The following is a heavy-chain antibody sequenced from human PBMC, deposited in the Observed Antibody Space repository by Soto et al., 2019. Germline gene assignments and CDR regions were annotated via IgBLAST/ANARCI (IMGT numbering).Heavy chain of an antibody. CDR2: IKSTDTGGTT. CDR3: TCHLDI. CDR1: GFTFKDAW. V-gene: IGHV3-15*01. J-gene: IGHJ6*02. Sequence: EVQLVESGGGLVKPGGSLRLSCADSGFTFKDAWMSWVRQAPGKGLEWVGHIKSTDTGGTTDYAAPVKGRFSISKDDSEDTLYLQMNSLKTEDTAMYVCTCHLDIWGQGTSVIVSS.